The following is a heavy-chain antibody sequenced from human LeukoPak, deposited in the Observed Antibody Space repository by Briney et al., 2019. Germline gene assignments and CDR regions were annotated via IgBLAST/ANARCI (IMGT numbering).Heavy chain of an antibody. J-gene: IGHJ4*02. CDR2: ITGTSDIT. D-gene: IGHD6-19*01. V-gene: IGHV3-23*01. Sequence: GGSLRLSCAASGFSFSSYGMSSVRQAPGKGLGWVSTITGTSDITYYADSVKGRFTISRDNSKNTLYLQRNSLRAEDTAVYYGAKRSVAGKKAFDYWGQGTLVTVSS. CDR1: GFSFSSYG. CDR3: AKRSVAGKKAFDY.